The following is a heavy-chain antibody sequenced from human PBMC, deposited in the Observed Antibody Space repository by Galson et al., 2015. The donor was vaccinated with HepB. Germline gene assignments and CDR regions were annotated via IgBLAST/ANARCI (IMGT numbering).Heavy chain of an antibody. D-gene: IGHD4-17*01. Sequence: SLRLSCAASGFTFDDYAMHWVRQAPGKGLEWVSGISWNSGSIGYGDSVKGRFTISRDNAKNSLYLQMNSLRAEDTALYYCAKGLTTVTTPPFDPWGQGTLVTVSS. CDR3: AKGLTTVTTPPFDP. J-gene: IGHJ5*02. V-gene: IGHV3-9*01. CDR1: GFTFDDYA. CDR2: ISWNSGSI.